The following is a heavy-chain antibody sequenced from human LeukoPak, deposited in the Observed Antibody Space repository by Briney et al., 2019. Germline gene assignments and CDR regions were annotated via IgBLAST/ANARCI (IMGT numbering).Heavy chain of an antibody. CDR1: GFTFSSYD. D-gene: IGHD6-13*01. Sequence: GWSLRLSCAASGFTFSSYDMSWVRQARGKGLEWVSAISGSGGSTYYADSVKGRFTISRDNSKNTLYLQMNSLRAEDTAVYYCAKDHAATHYYFDYWGQGTLVTVSS. V-gene: IGHV3-23*01. J-gene: IGHJ4*02. CDR3: AKDHAATHYYFDY. CDR2: ISGSGGST.